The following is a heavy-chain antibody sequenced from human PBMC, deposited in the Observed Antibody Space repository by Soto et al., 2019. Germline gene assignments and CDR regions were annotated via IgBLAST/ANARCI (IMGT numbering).Heavy chain of an antibody. Sequence: SETLSLTCTVSGGSISSRSYYWGWIRQPPGKGLEWIGSIYYSGSTYYKPSLKSRVTISVDTSKNQFSLKLSSVTAADTAVYYCARHYYGPRYYYYYYMDVWGKGTTVTVSS. D-gene: IGHD3-22*01. CDR1: GGSISSRSYY. V-gene: IGHV4-39*01. J-gene: IGHJ6*03. CDR3: ARHYYGPRYYYYYYMDV. CDR2: IYYSGST.